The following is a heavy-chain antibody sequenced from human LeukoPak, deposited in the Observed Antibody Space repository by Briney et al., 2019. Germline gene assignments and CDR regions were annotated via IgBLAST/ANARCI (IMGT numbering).Heavy chain of an antibody. CDR1: GITLMSYT. D-gene: IGHD3-22*01. V-gene: IGHV3-30-3*01. Sequence: GGSLRLSCSASGITLMSYTIHWLRRAPSRGLEWLTLVLDNADFAYHADSVKGRFIISRDTSKNVVYLQMNSLRPEDTAVYYCASEPGLSRGAVYAMDVWGQGTTVTVSS. CDR3: ASEPGLSRGAVYAMDV. CDR2: VLDNADFA. J-gene: IGHJ6*02.